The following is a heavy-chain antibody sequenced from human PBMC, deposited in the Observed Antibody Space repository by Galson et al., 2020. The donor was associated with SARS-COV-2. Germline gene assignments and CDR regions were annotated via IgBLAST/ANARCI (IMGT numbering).Heavy chain of an antibody. Sequence: TGGSLRPSCAASGFTFSSSWMHWVRQAPGKGLVWVSRINSEGSSTSYADSVKGRFTISRDNAKNTLYLQMNRLRAEDTAVYYCARVGTRSGWKYYFDYWGQGTLVTVSS. V-gene: IGHV3-74*01. CDR1: GFTFSSSW. D-gene: IGHD6-19*01. CDR2: INSEGSST. CDR3: ARVGTRSGWKYYFDY. J-gene: IGHJ4*02.